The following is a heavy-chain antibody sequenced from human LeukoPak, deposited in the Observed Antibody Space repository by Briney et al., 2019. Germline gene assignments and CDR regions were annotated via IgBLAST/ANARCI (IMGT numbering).Heavy chain of an antibody. CDR2: IKADGSGT. CDR1: GFNIGPYA. V-gene: IGHV3-43*02. J-gene: IGHJ6*02. Sequence: GGSLRLSCASSGFNIGPYAMYWVRQGPGRGLEWVSVIKADGSGTFYSDSVRGRFTTSRDNSKNSLYLQMSSLTSVDTALYYCATWAFYHNLDVRGQGTTVAVSS. D-gene: IGHD1-1*01. CDR3: ATWAFYHNLDV.